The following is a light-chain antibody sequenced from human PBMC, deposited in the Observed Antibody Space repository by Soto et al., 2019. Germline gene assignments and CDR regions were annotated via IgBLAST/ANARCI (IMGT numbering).Light chain of an antibody. V-gene: IGKV1-27*01. CDR3: HYYNGSAWT. Sequence: DIQMTQSPSSLSASVGDRVTITCRASQGISTYLVWYQQKPGTVPKLLIFAASTLQSGVPSRFSGSGSGTDFTLTISSLQPEDVATYYGHYYNGSAWTFGHGAKVEIK. CDR2: AAS. CDR1: QGISTY. J-gene: IGKJ1*01.